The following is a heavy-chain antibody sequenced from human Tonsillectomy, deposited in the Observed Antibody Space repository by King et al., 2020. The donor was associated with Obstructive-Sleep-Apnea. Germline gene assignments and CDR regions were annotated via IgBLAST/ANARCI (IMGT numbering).Heavy chain of an antibody. D-gene: IGHD6-19*01. CDR2: IYYSGNT. Sequence: VQLQESGPGLVKPSETLSLTCIVSGGSFSNYYWSWLRQPPGKQMEWIGNIYYSGNTNYNPSLKSRVTISVDLSKNQFSLKLSSVTAADTAVYYCARSAVAGTIFDYWGQGALVTVSS. CDR1: GGSFSNYY. J-gene: IGHJ4*02. V-gene: IGHV4-59*01. CDR3: ARSAVAGTIFDY.